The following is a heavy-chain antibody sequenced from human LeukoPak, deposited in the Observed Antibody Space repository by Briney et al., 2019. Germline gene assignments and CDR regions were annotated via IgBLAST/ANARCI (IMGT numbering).Heavy chain of an antibody. CDR1: GFAFSSYW. CDR3: ATSPNGADY. D-gene: IGHD2-8*01. Sequence: GGSLRLSCAASGFAFSSYWMDWVRQAPGKGLVWVSRINTDGNGIRYADSVKGRFTISRDNAKNTLYLQMNSLRAEDTAVYYCATSPNGADYWGQGTLVTVSS. J-gene: IGHJ4*02. CDR2: INTDGNGI. V-gene: IGHV3-74*01.